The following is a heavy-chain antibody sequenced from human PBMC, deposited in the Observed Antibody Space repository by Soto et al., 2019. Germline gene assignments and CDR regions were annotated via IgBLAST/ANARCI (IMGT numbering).Heavy chain of an antibody. J-gene: IGHJ3*02. D-gene: IGHD6-6*01. V-gene: IGHV4-59*01. CDR3: ASYSSSSEAYAFDI. Sequence: SETLSLTCTVSGGSISSYYWSWIRQPPGKGLEWIGYIYYSGSTNYNPSLKSRVTISVDTSKNQFSLKLSSVIAADTAVYYCASYSSSSEAYAFDIWGQGTMVTVSS. CDR1: GGSISSYY. CDR2: IYYSGST.